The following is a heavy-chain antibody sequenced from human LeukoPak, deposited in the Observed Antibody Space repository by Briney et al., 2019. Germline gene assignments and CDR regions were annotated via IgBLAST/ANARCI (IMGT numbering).Heavy chain of an antibody. CDR3: VGYGDAFDI. V-gene: IGHV3-30*02. CDR1: GFTFSSYG. D-gene: IGHD6-13*01. CDR2: IRYDGSNK. Sequence: GESLKISCAASGFTFSSYGMHWVRQAPGKGLEWVAFIRYDGSNKYYADSVKGRFTISRDNSKNTLYLQMNSLRAEDTAVYYSVGYGDAFDIWGQGTMVTVSS. J-gene: IGHJ3*02.